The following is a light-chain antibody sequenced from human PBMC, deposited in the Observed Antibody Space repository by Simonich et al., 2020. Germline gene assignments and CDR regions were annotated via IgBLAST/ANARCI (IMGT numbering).Light chain of an antibody. Sequence: QSALTQPASVSGSPGQSITISCPVTSRDVGGYNYVPWYQQHPGKAPKLMIFDVSKRPSGVSKRLSGSKSGNTDSLTISWRQAEDEADYYCSSYTSSSTLVFGGGTKLTVL. J-gene: IGLJ2*01. CDR1: SRDVGGYNY. V-gene: IGLV2-14*01. CDR2: DVS. CDR3: SSYTSSSTLV.